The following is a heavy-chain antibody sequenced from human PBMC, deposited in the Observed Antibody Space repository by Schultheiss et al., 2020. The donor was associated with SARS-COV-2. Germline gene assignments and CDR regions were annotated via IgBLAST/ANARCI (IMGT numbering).Heavy chain of an antibody. CDR1: GGSISSYY. CDR2: IYYSGST. D-gene: IGHD1-26*01. V-gene: IGHV4-59*01. J-gene: IGHJ4*02. CDR3: ARQSKRYSGTRGFDY. Sequence: SETLSLTCTVSGGSISSYYWSWIRQPPGKGLEWIGYIYYSGSTNYNPSLKSRVTISVDTSKNQFSLKLSSVTAADTAVYYCARQSKRYSGTRGFDYWGQGTLVTVSS.